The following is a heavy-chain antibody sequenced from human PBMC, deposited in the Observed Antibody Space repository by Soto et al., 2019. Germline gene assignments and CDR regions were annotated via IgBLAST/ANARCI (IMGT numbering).Heavy chain of an antibody. Sequence: EVQLLESGGGLVQPGGSLRLSCAASGFTFSSYAMNWVRQAPGKGLAWVSVISGSDGSTYYADSVKGRFTISRDNYTNTLNLQMNSLRAEDTAVYYCARRSSSWYFDYWGQVTLVTVSS. CDR1: GFTFSSYA. V-gene: IGHV3-23*01. D-gene: IGHD6-13*01. CDR3: ARRSSSWYFDY. J-gene: IGHJ4*02. CDR2: ISGSDGST.